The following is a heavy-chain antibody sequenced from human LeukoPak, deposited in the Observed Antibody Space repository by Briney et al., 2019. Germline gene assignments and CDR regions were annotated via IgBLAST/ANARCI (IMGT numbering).Heavy chain of an antibody. J-gene: IGHJ4*02. Sequence: ASVKVSCKASGYTFTSYGISWVRQAPGQGLEWMGWTSAYNGNTNYAQKLQGRVTMTTDTSTSTAYMELRSLRSDDTAVYYCARAEPLLTYYYDSSGYYWVYWGQGTLVTVSS. D-gene: IGHD3-22*01. CDR2: TSAYNGNT. CDR3: ARAEPLLTYYYDSSGYYWVY. V-gene: IGHV1-18*01. CDR1: GYTFTSYG.